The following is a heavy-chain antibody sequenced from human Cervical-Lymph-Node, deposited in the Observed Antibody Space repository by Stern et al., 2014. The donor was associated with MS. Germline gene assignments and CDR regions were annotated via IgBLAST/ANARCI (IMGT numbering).Heavy chain of an antibody. V-gene: IGHV1-18*01. D-gene: IGHD3-3*01. Sequence: QVQLVQSGAGVKKPGASVKVSCKASGYFFTSYGISWVRQAPGQGLEWVGLITADRGDTNYAQNVQGRVTMTTDTSTNTAYMELSSLRSDDTALYYCARDSLIRTFGVEEGMDVWGQGTTVTVSS. CDR1: GYFFTSYG. CDR2: ITADRGDT. CDR3: ARDSLIRTFGVEEGMDV. J-gene: IGHJ6*02.